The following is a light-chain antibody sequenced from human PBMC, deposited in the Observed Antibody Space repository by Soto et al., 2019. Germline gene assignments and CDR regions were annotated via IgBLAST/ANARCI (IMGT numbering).Light chain of an antibody. J-gene: IGLJ1*01. V-gene: IGLV2-14*01. Sequence: QSSLTHPASVSGSPGQSITISCTGAGSDLGSYNYVSWYQQYPGRAPKLILYEVTNRPSGVSDRFSGSKSGNTASLTISGLQAEDEADYYCSSYTAXSYVFGTRTKVX. CDR2: EVT. CDR3: SSYTAXSYV. CDR1: GSDLGSYNY.